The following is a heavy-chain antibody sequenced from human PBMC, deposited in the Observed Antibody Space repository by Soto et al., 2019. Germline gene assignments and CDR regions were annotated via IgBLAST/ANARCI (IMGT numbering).Heavy chain of an antibody. Sequence: PGGSLGLSCEAFGFTVSGKKYVAWVRQAPGKGLEWVSALYDLDGTYYADSVKGRFTTSSDSSRTTVYLQMNSLRPDDTAVYSCATWHLQEHAYDIWGQGTIVTVSS. V-gene: IGHV3-53*01. J-gene: IGHJ3*02. CDR3: ATWHLQEHAYDI. CDR2: LYDLDGT. CDR1: GFTVSGKKY. D-gene: IGHD1-1*01.